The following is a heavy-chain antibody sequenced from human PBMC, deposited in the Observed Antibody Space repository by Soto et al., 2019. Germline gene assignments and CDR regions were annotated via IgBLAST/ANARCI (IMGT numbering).Heavy chain of an antibody. D-gene: IGHD1-20*01. Sequence: QVQLVESGGGLVKPGGSLRLSCAASGFTFSAYYMSWIRHAPGKGLEWVSYLSSSGSTIYYADSVKGRFTISRDNAKNALDLQMNSLRDEDTAVYYCASAGKRTLYNWNYYGMDVWGQGTTVTVSS. CDR1: GFTFSAYY. V-gene: IGHV3-11*01. CDR3: ASAGKRTLYNWNYYGMDV. CDR2: LSSSGSTI. J-gene: IGHJ6*02.